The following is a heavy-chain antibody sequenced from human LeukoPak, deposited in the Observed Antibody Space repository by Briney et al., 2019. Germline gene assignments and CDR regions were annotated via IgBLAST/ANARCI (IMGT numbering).Heavy chain of an antibody. J-gene: IGHJ4*02. CDR3: ARARMSYYYDSSGTQDYFDY. CDR1: GFTFSSYW. CDR2: IKQDGSEK. Sequence: PGGSLRLSCAASGFTFSSYWMSWVRQAPGKGLEWVANIKQDGSEKYYVDSVKGRLTISRDNAKNSLYLQMNSLRAEDTAVYYCARARMSYYYDSSGTQDYFDYWGQGTLVTVSS. V-gene: IGHV3-7*01. D-gene: IGHD3-22*01.